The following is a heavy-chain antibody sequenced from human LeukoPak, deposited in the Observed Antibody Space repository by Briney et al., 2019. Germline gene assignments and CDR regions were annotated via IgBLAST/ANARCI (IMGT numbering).Heavy chain of an antibody. Sequence: ASVKVSCKASGGTFSSYAISWVRQAPGQGLEWMGGIIPIFGTANYAQKFQGRVTITADESTSTAYMELSSLRSEDTAVYYCARDVYDYVWGSYHYFDYWGQGTLVTVSS. CDR3: ARDVYDYVWGSYHYFDY. CDR1: GGTFSSYA. V-gene: IGHV1-69*13. D-gene: IGHD3-16*02. J-gene: IGHJ4*02. CDR2: IIPIFGTA.